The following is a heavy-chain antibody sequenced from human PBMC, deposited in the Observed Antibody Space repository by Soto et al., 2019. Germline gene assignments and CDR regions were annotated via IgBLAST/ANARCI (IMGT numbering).Heavy chain of an antibody. CDR1: GGSFSNHA. CDR3: ARGDDFDYYYGVDV. J-gene: IGHJ6*02. Sequence: SVKVSCKASGGSFSNHAISWVRQAPGQGLEWMGGIIPMFGTANYAQRFQGRVTTTADKYTNTAYMELTSLTSEDTAVYYCARGDDFDYYYGVDVWGQGTTVTVSS. V-gene: IGHV1-69*06. CDR2: IIPMFGTA. D-gene: IGHD3-16*01.